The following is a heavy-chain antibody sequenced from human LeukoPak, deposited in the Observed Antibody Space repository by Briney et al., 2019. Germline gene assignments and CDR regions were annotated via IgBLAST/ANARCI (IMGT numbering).Heavy chain of an antibody. V-gene: IGHV1-69*05. D-gene: IGHD4-17*01. J-gene: IGHJ4*02. Sequence: SVKVSCKASGGTFSSYAISWVRQAPGQGLEWMGGIIPIFGTANYAQKFQGRVAITTDESTSTAYMELSSLRSEDTAVYYCARGFGDYVLYYFDYWGQGTLVTVSS. CDR1: GGTFSSYA. CDR3: ARGFGDYVLYYFDY. CDR2: IIPIFGTA.